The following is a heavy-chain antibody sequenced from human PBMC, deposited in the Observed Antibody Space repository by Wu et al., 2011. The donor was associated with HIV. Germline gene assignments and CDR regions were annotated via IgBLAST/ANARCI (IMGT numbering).Heavy chain of an antibody. CDR2: VNPNSGGT. Sequence: QVQLVQSGAEVKKPGASVKVSCKSSGNTFSGYYMHWVRQAPGQGPEWMGWVNPNSGGTDYAQKFQGRVTLTWDTSISTAYMELTRLRSDDTAVYYCARDPIVGATMEDNWGQGTPGHRLL. J-gene: IGHJ4*02. CDR3: ARDPIVGATMEDN. D-gene: IGHD1-26*01. CDR1: GNTFSGYY. V-gene: IGHV1-2*02.